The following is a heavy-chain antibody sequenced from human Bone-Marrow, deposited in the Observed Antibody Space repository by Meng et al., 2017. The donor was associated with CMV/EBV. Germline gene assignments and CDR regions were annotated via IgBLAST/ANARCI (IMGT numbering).Heavy chain of an antibody. CDR2: TGTHGDT. V-gene: IGHV3-13*01. D-gene: IGHD3-3*01. CDR3: ARVRHGVVLPENYYFYGMDV. CDR1: GFTFRSYD. J-gene: IGHJ6*02. Sequence: GESLKISCAASGFTFRSYDMHWVRQTTGKGLEWVSATGTHGDTYCADSVKGRFTVSREDAKNSFYLQMNSLRAGDTAVYCCARVRHGVVLPENYYFYGMDVWGQGTTVTVPS.